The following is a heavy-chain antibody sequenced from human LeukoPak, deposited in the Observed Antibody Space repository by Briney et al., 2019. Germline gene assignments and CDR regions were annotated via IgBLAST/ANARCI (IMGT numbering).Heavy chain of an antibody. J-gene: IGHJ4*02. CDR1: GGSFSGYY. CDR3: ARGRPAEIVVVPAATTPTFDY. Sequence: SETLSLACAVYGGSFSGYYWSWIRQPPGKGLEWIGEINHSGSTNYNPSLKSRVTISVDTSKNQFSLKPSSVTAADTAVYYCARGRPAEIVVVPAATTPTFDYWGQGTLVTVSS. D-gene: IGHD2-2*01. CDR2: INHSGST. V-gene: IGHV4-34*01.